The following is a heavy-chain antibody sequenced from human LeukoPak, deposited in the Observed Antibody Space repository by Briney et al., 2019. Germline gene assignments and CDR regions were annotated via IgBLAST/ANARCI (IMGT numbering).Heavy chain of an antibody. CDR3: ARDSHSGNYPWD. D-gene: IGHD1-26*01. J-gene: IGHJ4*02. CDR1: GFTFSSYW. V-gene: IGHV3-74*01. Sequence: GGSLRLSCAASGFTFSSYWLHWVRQASGKGLVWVSRINSDGSSTTYADSVKGRFTISRDNAKNTLYLQMNSLRGEDTAVYYCARDSHSGNYPWDWGPGTLVTVSS. CDR2: INSDGSST.